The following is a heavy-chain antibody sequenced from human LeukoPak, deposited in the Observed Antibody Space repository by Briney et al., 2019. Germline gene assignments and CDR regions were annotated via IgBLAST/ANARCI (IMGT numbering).Heavy chain of an antibody. CDR3: ASQLETFYMDV. V-gene: IGHV3-30*03. CDR2: ISYDGSNK. CDR1: GFTFSSYG. J-gene: IGHJ6*03. D-gene: IGHD5-24*01. Sequence: GGSLRLSCAASGFTFSSYGMHWVRQAPGKGLEWVAVISYDGSNKYYADSVKGRFTISRDNSKNTLYLQMNSLRDEDTAVYYCASQLETFYMDVWGKGTTVTVSS.